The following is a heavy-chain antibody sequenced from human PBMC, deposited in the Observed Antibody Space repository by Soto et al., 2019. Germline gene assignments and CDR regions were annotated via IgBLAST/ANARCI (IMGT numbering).Heavy chain of an antibody. Sequence: SVKVSCKASGFTFTSSAVQWVRQARGQRLEWIGWIVVGSGNTNYAQKFQERVTITRDMSTSTAYMELSSLRSEDTAVYYCAADRGGNCSGGSCSDYYGMDVWGQGTTVTVSS. CDR2: IVVGSGNT. V-gene: IGHV1-58*01. D-gene: IGHD2-15*01. CDR3: AADRGGNCSGGSCSDYYGMDV. J-gene: IGHJ6*02. CDR1: GFTFTSSA.